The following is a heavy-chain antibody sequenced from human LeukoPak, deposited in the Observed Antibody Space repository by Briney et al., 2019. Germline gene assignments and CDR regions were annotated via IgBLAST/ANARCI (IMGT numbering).Heavy chain of an antibody. J-gene: IGHJ4*02. CDR1: GYSISSGYY. CDR2: IYHSGST. CDR3: ARTKRSDSSGYYYDY. D-gene: IGHD3-22*01. Sequence: SETLSLTCTVSGYSISSGYYWGWIRQPPGKGLEWIGSIYHSGSTYYNPSLKSRVTISVDRSKNQFSLKLSSVTAADTAVYYCARTKRSDSSGYYYDYWGQGTLVTVSS. V-gene: IGHV4-38-2*02.